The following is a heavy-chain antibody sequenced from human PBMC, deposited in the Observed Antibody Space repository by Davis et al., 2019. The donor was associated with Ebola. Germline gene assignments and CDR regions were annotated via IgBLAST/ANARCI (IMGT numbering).Heavy chain of an antibody. D-gene: IGHD3-3*02. CDR3: ARDKGLLSFFFDC. Sequence: PGGSLRLSCAASGFTFSDYYMSWVRQAPGKGLEWVAMIYSSGRTYYADSVKGRFTISRDESKNTLDVQMNSLRADDTAVYYCARDKGLLSFFFDCWGQGALVTVAS. CDR2: IYSSGRT. J-gene: IGHJ5*01. CDR1: GFTFSDYY. V-gene: IGHV3-53*01.